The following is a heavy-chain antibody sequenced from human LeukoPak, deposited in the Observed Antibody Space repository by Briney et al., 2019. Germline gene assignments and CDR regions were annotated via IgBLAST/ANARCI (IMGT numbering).Heavy chain of an antibody. J-gene: IGHJ6*02. CDR2: IYYSGST. CDR1: GGSISSSSYY. CDR3: ARDKRDRSRGYCSGGSCYSNGMDV. V-gene: IGHV4-61*01. Sequence: TSETLSLTCTVSGGSISSSSYYWGWIRQPPGKGLEWIGYIYYSGSTNYNPSLKSRVTISVDTSKNQFSLKLSSVTAADTAVYYCARDKRDRSRGYCSGGSCYSNGMDVWGQGTTVTVSS. D-gene: IGHD2-15*01.